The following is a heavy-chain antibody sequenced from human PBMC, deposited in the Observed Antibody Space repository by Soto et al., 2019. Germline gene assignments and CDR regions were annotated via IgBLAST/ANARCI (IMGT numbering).Heavy chain of an antibody. D-gene: IGHD2-21*02. J-gene: IGHJ4*02. CDR3: ARGLYCGGGCYAHFDS. Sequence: VQLVQSGAEVKKPGSSVKVSCKASGGTFSNYPFIWVRQAPGQGLDWMGGIIPIFGTTDYGQRFQGRVTITADESTNTAYMELSSLRSDETAVYYCARGLYCGGGCYAHFDSWGQGSLVTVSS. V-gene: IGHV1-69*01. CDR1: GGTFSNYP. CDR2: IIPIFGTT.